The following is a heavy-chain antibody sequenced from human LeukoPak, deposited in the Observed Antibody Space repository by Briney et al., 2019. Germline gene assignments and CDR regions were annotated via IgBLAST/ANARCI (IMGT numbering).Heavy chain of an antibody. J-gene: IGHJ5*02. CDR2: IYYSGNT. CDR1: GGSLSGHW. D-gene: IGHD6-13*01. CDR3: PGLHFAAAEEFDP. V-gene: IGHV4-59*08. Sequence: SETLSLTCIVSGGSLSGHWWSWIRQPPGKGLEWIGYIYYSGNTNYNPSLNTRVTISVDTSKNQFSLNLRSVTAADTAVYYCPGLHFAAAEEFDPWGQGTLVTVSS.